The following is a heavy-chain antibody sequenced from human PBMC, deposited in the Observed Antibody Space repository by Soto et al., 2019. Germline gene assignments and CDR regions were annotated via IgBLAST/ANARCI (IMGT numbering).Heavy chain of an antibody. Sequence: GASVKVSGKASGYTFPNYGITGVLQSPGQGLEWMGWISAYKTNIKYAQKFQGRVTLTTDTSTSTAYMELRSLRSDDTAIYYCARDLDGSGAYYTDFWGQGTLVTVSS. V-gene: IGHV1-18*01. CDR1: GYTFPNYG. CDR3: ARDLDGSGAYYTDF. D-gene: IGHD3-10*01. J-gene: IGHJ4*02. CDR2: ISAYKTNI.